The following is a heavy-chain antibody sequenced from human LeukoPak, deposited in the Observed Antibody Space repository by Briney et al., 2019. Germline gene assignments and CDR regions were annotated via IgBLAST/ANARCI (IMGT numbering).Heavy chain of an antibody. CDR1: GFKFDDYS. CDR3: ARDSSPTYYYDSSGYIGAFDI. Sequence: PGRSLRLSCAASGFKFDDYSMHWVRQSPGKGLEWVSGVSSSSDSIDYVGSVKGRFTISRDNAKNSLYLQMNSLRAEDTAVYYCARDSSPTYYYDSSGYIGAFDIWGQGTMVTVSS. J-gene: IGHJ3*02. V-gene: IGHV3-9*01. D-gene: IGHD3-22*01. CDR2: VSSSSDSI.